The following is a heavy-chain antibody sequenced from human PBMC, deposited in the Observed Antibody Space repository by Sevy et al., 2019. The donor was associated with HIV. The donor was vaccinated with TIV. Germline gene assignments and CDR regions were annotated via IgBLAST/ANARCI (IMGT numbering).Heavy chain of an antibody. CDR2: IIPIFGTA. Sequence: ASMKVSCKASGGTFSSYAISWVRQAPGQGLEWMGGIIPIFGTANYAQKFQGRVTITADESTSTAYMELSSLRSEDTAVYYCATPGWLLTSMVRGVIIDPKFDYWGQGTLVTVSS. CDR1: GGTFSSYA. J-gene: IGHJ4*02. D-gene: IGHD3-10*01. V-gene: IGHV1-69*13. CDR3: ATPGWLLTSMVRGVIIDPKFDY.